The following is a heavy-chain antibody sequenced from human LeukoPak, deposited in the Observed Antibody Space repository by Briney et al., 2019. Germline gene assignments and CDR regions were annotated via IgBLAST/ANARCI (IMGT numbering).Heavy chain of an antibody. V-gene: IGHV3-7*01. CDR1: GFTFSSYW. Sequence: HGGSLRLSCAASGFTFSSYWVSGVRRAPGKGLEGVANIKQDGRENYYVDSVEGRFTISRDNVKNSLYMQMNSLRAEDTAVYYCAREDYDILTDQQGAFDIWGQGTMVTVSS. CDR2: IKQDGREN. D-gene: IGHD3-9*01. J-gene: IGHJ3*02. CDR3: AREDYDILTDQQGAFDI.